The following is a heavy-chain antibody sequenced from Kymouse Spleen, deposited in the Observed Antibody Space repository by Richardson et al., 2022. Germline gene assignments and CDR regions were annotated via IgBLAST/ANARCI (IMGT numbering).Heavy chain of an antibody. CDR2: ISSSSSTI. V-gene: IGHV3-48*02. CDR1: GFTFSSYS. D-gene: IGHD2-21*02. CDR3: ARDGAYCGGDCYSWFDY. Sequence: EVQLVESGGGLVQPGGSLRLSCAASGFTFSSYSMNWVRQAPGKGLEWVSYISSSSSTIYYADSVKGRFTISRDNAKNSLYLQMNSLRDEDTAVYYCARDGAYCGGDCYSWFDYWGQGTLVTVSS. J-gene: IGHJ4*02.